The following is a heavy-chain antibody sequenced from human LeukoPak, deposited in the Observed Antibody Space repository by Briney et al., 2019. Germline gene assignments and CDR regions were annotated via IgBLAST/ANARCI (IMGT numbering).Heavy chain of an antibody. J-gene: IGHJ6*03. CDR3: AKHLGSHSFLFYYMDV. Sequence: GGSLRLSCEASEFTFSRFAMSWIRQPPGTGREGVSTLSGSGGATYYADSVKGRFTTSRDNSKDTLYLQMDNLRADDMAVYYCAKHLGSHSFLFYYMDVWGKGTSVIVSS. D-gene: IGHD2-21*01. CDR1: EFTFSRFA. CDR2: LSGSGGAT. V-gene: IGHV3-23*01.